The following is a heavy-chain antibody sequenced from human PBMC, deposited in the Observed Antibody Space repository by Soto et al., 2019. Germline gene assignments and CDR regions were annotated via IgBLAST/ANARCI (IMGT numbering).Heavy chain of an antibody. J-gene: IGHJ3*02. D-gene: IGHD3-10*01. Sequence: PSETLSLTCPVSGGSISSGDYYWSWIRQPPGKGLEWIGYVYYSGSTYYDPSLKSRVTISVDTSKNQFSLKLSSVTAADTAVYYCAREVSGEVDIWGQGAMVTVSS. CDR1: GGSISSGDYY. V-gene: IGHV4-30-4*01. CDR3: AREVSGEVDI. CDR2: VYYSGST.